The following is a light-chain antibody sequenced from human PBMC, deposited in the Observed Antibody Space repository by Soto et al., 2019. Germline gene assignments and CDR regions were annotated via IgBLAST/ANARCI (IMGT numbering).Light chain of an antibody. J-gene: IGKJ4*01. CDR1: QSVSSSY. V-gene: IGKV3-20*01. CDR2: GAS. Sequence: EIVFTHSPGTLSLSPGERATLSFRASQSVSSSYLAWYQQKPGQAPRLLIYGASSRATGIPDRFSGSGSGTDFTLTISRLEPEDFAVYYCQQYGRSPLTFGGGTKVDI. CDR3: QQYGRSPLT.